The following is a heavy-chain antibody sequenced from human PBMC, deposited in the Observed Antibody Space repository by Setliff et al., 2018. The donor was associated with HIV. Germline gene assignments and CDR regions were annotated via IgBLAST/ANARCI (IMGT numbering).Heavy chain of an antibody. CDR3: ARQPLYNDYDWRSYYFDS. V-gene: IGHV4-38-2*01. J-gene: IGHJ4*02. CDR2: MYHTGSA. Sequence: PSETLSLTCAVSGYSISSGCYWGWIRQPPGKGLEWIGSMYHTGSAYYSPSLNSRFTISVDTSKNQCSLKLRSVTAADTPVYYCARQPLYNDYDWRSYYFDSWGQGSLVTVSS. CDR1: GYSISSGCY. D-gene: IGHD5-12*01.